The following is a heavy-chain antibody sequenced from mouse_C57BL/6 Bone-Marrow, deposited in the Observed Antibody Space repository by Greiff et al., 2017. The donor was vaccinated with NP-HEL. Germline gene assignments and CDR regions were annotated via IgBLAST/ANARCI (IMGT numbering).Heavy chain of an antibody. CDR1: GFTFTDYY. V-gene: IGHV7-3*01. D-gene: IGHD1-1*01. Sequence: EVMLVESGGGLVQPGGSLSLSCAASGFTFTDYYMSWVRQPPGKALEWLGFIRNKANGYTTEYSASVKGRFTISRDNSQSILYLQMNALRAEDSATYYCARYMDYDSSSEDAMDYWGQGTSVTVSS. J-gene: IGHJ4*01. CDR2: IRNKANGYTT. CDR3: ARYMDYDSSSEDAMDY.